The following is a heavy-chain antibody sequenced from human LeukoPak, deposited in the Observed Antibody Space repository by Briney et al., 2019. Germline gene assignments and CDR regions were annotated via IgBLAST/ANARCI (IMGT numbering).Heavy chain of an antibody. CDR3: AKDSSSWDYYGMDV. Sequence: LGGSLRLSCAASGFTFDDYTMHWVRQAPGKGLEWVSLISWDGGSTYYADSVKGRFTISRDNSKNSLYLQMNSLRTEDTALYYCAKDSSSWDYYGMDVWGQGTTVTVSS. J-gene: IGHJ6*02. CDR2: ISWDGGST. V-gene: IGHV3-43*01. CDR1: GFTFDDYT. D-gene: IGHD6-13*01.